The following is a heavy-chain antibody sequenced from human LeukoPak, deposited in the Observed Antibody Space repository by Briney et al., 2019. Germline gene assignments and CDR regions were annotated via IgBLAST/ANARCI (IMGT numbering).Heavy chain of an antibody. CDR3: ASPYYYDGSSYYHFFDH. CDR2: ISYDGTTK. V-gene: IGHV3-30*04. CDR1: GFTFTNYP. D-gene: IGHD3-22*01. J-gene: IGHJ4*02. Sequence: GGSPRLSCAASGFTFTNYPVHWVRQAPGKGLEWVTVISYDGTTKYYADSVKGRFTISRDNSRNTLYLQMNNLRTEDTAVYYCASPYYYDGSSYYHFFDHWGQGTLVTVSS.